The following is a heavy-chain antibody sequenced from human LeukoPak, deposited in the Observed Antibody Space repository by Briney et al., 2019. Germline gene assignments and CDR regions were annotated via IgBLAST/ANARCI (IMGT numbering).Heavy chain of an antibody. V-gene: IGHV4-59*08. D-gene: IGHD3-9*01. CDR3: ARHRDILTGYRWFDP. Sequence: PSETVSLTCTVSGGSISSYYWSWIRQPPGKGLEWIGYIYYSGSTNYNPSLKSRVTISVDTSKNQFSLKLSSVTAADTAVYYCARHRDILTGYRWFDPWGQGTLVTVSS. CDR2: IYYSGST. J-gene: IGHJ5*02. CDR1: GGSISSYY.